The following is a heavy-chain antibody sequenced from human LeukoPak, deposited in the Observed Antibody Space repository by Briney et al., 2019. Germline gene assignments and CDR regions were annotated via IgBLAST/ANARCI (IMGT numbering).Heavy chain of an antibody. CDR3: AKETGYDYGDLDAFDI. J-gene: IGHJ3*02. CDR2: ISGSGGST. Sequence: GGSLRLSCGVSGFTFSSNAMTWVRQAPGKGLEWVSAISGSGGSTYYADSVKGRFTISRDNSKNTLYLQMNSLRAEDTAVYYCAKETGYDYGDLDAFDIWGQGTMVTVSS. D-gene: IGHD4-17*01. V-gene: IGHV3-23*01. CDR1: GFTFSSNA.